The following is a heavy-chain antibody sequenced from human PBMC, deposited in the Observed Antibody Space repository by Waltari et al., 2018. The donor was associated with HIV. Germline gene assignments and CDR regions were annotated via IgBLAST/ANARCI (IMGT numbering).Heavy chain of an antibody. D-gene: IGHD5-12*01. J-gene: IGHJ4*02. V-gene: IGHV3-7*01. Sequence: EVQLVESGGGLVQPGGSLRLSCAASGFTFSSYWMSWVREAPGKGLEWVANIKQEGSEKYYVDSVKGRFTISRDNAKNSLYLQMNSLRAEDTAVYYCAREGGRDGYNWDYWGQGTLVTVSS. CDR1: GFTFSSYW. CDR3: AREGGRDGYNWDY. CDR2: IKQEGSEK.